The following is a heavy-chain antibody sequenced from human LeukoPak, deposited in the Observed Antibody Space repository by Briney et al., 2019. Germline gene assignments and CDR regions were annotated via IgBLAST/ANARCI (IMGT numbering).Heavy chain of an antibody. CDR2: IYPDDSDT. D-gene: IGHD3-10*01. Sequence: GESLKISCKGSGYTFTSYWIGWVRQMPGKGLEWMGIIYPDDSDTRYSPSFQGQVTISADKSISTAYLQWSGLQASDTAMYYCAGDYGSGSYYYDYWGQGTLVTVSS. V-gene: IGHV5-51*01. CDR1: GYTFTSYW. CDR3: AGDYGSGSYYYDY. J-gene: IGHJ4*02.